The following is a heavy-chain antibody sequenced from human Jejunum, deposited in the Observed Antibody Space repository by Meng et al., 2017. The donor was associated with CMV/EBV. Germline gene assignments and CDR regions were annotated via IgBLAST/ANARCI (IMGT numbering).Heavy chain of an antibody. CDR1: YSFTDCS. J-gene: IGHJ4*02. V-gene: IGHV1-2*06. D-gene: IGHD2-2*01. CDR3: AIIGYCSSITCSEIGDY. CDR2: INPNSGDT. Sequence: YSFTDCSLRWVRQAPGQGLEWMGRINPNSGDTYFALKFQGRVTMTRDTPINTAYMELSSLRSDDTALYYCAIIGYCSSITCSEIGDYWGQGTLVTVSS.